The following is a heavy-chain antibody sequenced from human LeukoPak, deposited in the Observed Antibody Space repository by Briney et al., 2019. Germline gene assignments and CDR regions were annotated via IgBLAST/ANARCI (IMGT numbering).Heavy chain of an antibody. Sequence: ASVKVSCKASGYTFTSYGISWVRQAPGQGLEWMGWISAYNGNTNYAQKLQGRVTMTTDTSTSTAYMELRSLRSDDTAVYYCARLPLRVYGDPNFDYWGQGTLVTVSS. J-gene: IGHJ4*02. D-gene: IGHD4-17*01. CDR2: ISAYNGNT. CDR3: ARLPLRVYGDPNFDY. V-gene: IGHV1-18*01. CDR1: GYTFTSYG.